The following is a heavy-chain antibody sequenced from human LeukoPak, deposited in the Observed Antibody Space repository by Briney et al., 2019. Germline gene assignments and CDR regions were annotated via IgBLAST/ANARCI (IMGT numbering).Heavy chain of an antibody. CDR3: ARESRTMVRGIIGNDY. CDR1: GYTFINYA. Sequence: ASVKVSCKASGYTFINYAIHWVRQAPGQRLEWMGWINADNGNTKYSQEFQTRVTITRDTSTSTAYMELRSLRSDDTAVYYCARESRTMVRGIIGNDYWGQGTLVTVSS. V-gene: IGHV1-3*01. J-gene: IGHJ4*02. CDR2: INADNGNT. D-gene: IGHD3-10*01.